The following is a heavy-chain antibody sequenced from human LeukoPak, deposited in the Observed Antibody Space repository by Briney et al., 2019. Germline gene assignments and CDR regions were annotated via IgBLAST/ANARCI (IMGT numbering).Heavy chain of an antibody. CDR1: GGSISSSSYY. J-gene: IGHJ3*02. D-gene: IGHD6-19*01. Sequence: PSETLSLTCTVSGGSISSSSYYWGWIRQPPGKGLEWMGSIYYSGSTYYNPSLKGRVTISVDTSKNQFSLKLSSVTAADTAVYYCARDHGRADSSGWYRPEEYDAFDIWGQGTMVTVSS. CDR3: ARDHGRADSSGWYRPEEYDAFDI. V-gene: IGHV4-39*07. CDR2: IYYSGST.